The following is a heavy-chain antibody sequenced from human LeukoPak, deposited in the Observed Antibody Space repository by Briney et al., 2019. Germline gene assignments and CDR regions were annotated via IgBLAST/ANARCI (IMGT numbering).Heavy chain of an antibody. D-gene: IGHD3-10*01. CDR1: RFTFSSYA. CDR2: ISGSGGST. CDR3: AKDWYYGSGSYLHYFDY. V-gene: IGHV3-23*01. J-gene: IGHJ4*02. Sequence: GGSLRLSCAASRFTFSSYAMSWVRQAPGKGLEWVSAISGSGGSTYYADSVKGRFTISRDNSKNTLYLQMNSLRAEDTAVYYCAKDWYYGSGSYLHYFDYWGQGTLVTVSS.